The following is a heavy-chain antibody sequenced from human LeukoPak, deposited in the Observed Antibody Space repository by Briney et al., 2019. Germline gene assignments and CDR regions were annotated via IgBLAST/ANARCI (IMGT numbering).Heavy chain of an antibody. CDR2: ISSSFAI. J-gene: IGHJ4*02. CDR1: GFTFSSFE. Sequence: PGGSLRLSCVVSGFTFSSFEMNWVRQPQGRGLEWVSYISSSFAIHYADSVKGRFTISRDNARDSLYLQMSSLRADDTAVYYCARSLSGYNTDPFFEQWGQGALVTVSS. CDR3: ARSLSGYNTDPFFEQ. V-gene: IGHV3-48*03. D-gene: IGHD5-12*01.